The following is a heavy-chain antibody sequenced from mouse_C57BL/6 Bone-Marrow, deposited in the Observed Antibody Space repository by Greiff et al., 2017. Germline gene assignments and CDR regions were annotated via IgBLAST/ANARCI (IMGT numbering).Heavy chain of an antibody. CDR2: IDPENGDT. CDR1: GFNIKDDY. Sequence: EVQLQQSGAELVRPGASVKLSCTASGFNIKDDYMHWVKQRPEQGLEWIGWIDPENGDTEYASKFQGKATITADTSSNTAYLQLSSLTSEDTAVYYCTSYYDGSSYFDYCGQGTTLTVSS. D-gene: IGHD1-1*01. J-gene: IGHJ2*01. V-gene: IGHV14-4*01. CDR3: TSYYDGSSYFDY.